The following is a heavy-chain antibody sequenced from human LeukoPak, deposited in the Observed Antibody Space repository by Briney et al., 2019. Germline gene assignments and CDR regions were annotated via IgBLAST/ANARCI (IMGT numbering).Heavy chain of an antibody. V-gene: IGHV4-39*01. CDR1: GGSISSSSYY. D-gene: IGHD3-10*01. CDR3: ARHGSYGSGSYHYLDY. J-gene: IGHJ4*02. CDR2: MDCSGST. Sequence: SETLSLTCTVSGGSISSSSYYWGWIRQPPGKGLEWIGSMDCSGSTYCNPSLKSRATVSVDTSRNQFALKLSSVTAADTAVCYCARHGSYGSGSYHYLDYWGQGTQVTVSS.